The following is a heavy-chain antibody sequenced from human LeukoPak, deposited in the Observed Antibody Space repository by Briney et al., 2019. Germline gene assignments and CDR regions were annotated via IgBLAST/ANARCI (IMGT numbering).Heavy chain of an antibody. CDR2: IYYSGST. V-gene: IGHV4-39*07. D-gene: IGHD1-7*01. CDR3: ARGPELRPINYFDY. Sequence: PSETLSLTCTVSGGSISGSSYYWGWIRQPPGNGLEWIGSIYYSGSTNYNPSLKSRVTISVDTSKNQFSLKLSSVTAADTAVYYCARGPELRPINYFDYWGQGTLVTVSS. J-gene: IGHJ4*02. CDR1: GGSISGSSYY.